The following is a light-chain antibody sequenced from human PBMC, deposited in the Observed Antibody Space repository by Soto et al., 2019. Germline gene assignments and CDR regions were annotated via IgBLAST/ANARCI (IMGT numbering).Light chain of an antibody. J-gene: IGLJ1*01. V-gene: IGLV2-14*03. CDR1: SSDVGGYNY. Sequence: QSALTQPASVSGSPGQSITISCTGTSSDVGGYNYVSWYQQHPDKAPKLMIYDVSNRPSGVSDRFSGSKSGNTASLTISGLQAKDEADYYCTSYTSSSSLGVFGTGTKVTVL. CDR2: DVS. CDR3: TSYTSSSSLGV.